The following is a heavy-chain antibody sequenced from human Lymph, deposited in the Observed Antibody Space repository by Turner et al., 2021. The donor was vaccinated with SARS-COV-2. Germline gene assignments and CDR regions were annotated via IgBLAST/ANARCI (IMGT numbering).Heavy chain of an antibody. Sequence: EVQLVESGGGVVQPGGSVRLSCTASVFTFITYRMTWVRQAPEKGLEWITSISSSSSYIYDSDSVKVRFTLTRDDAKNTLYLQMNSLRAEDTAVYYCSRDIPTTADYFDFWGQGTLVTVSS. V-gene: IGHV3-21*01. J-gene: IGHJ4*02. CDR2: ISSSSSYI. D-gene: IGHD2-21*01. CDR3: SRDIPTTADYFDF. CDR1: VFTFITYR.